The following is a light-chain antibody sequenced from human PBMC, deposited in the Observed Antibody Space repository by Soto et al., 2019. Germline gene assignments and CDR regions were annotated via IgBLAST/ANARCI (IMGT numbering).Light chain of an antibody. Sequence: IQLTQSPSTLPASVGDRVTLTCRASQSISNWLAWYQQKPGKAPKLLISGAFSLESGVPSRFSGSGSGTEFALTISSLQPDDFATYYCQQYYSYSTFGQGTRVDI. CDR2: GAF. V-gene: IGKV1-5*01. CDR1: QSISNW. J-gene: IGKJ1*01. CDR3: QQYYSYST.